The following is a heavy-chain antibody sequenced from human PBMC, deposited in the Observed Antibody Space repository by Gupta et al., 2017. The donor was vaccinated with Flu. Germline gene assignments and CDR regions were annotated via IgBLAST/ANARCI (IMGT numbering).Heavy chain of an antibody. Sequence: EVQLVESGGGLVKPGGSLILSCAASGFTSSNAWISWVRQAPGKGLEWVGRIKSKTDGGTTDDAAPVKGRFTISREDSKNTLYLQMNSLKTEDTAVYYCTTDPGRGYCSGGSCYLGAIWGQGTLVTGTS. CDR3: TTDPGRGYCSGGSCYLGAI. CDR1: GFTSSNAW. CDR2: IKSKTDGGTT. J-gene: IGHJ4*02. V-gene: IGHV3-15*01. D-gene: IGHD2-15*01.